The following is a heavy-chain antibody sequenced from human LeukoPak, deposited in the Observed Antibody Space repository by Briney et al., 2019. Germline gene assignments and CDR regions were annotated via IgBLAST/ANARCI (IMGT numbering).Heavy chain of an antibody. CDR1: GFTFSSYA. J-gene: IGHJ4*02. Sequence: PGGSLRLSCAASGFTFSSYAMHWVRQAPGKGLEWVAVISYDGSNKYYADSVKGRFTISRDNSKNTLYLQMNSLRAEDTAVYYCSGYRLDYWGQGTLVTVSS. V-gene: IGHV3-30*04. D-gene: IGHD5-12*01. CDR2: ISYDGSNK. CDR3: SGYRLDY.